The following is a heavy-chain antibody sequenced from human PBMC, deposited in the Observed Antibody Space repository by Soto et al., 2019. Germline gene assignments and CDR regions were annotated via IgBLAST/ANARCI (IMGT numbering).Heavy chain of an antibody. CDR1: GFTFSSYD. J-gene: IGHJ6*03. D-gene: IGHD2-15*01. Sequence: GGSLRLSCAASGFTFSSYDMHWVRQATGKGLEWVSAIGTAGDTYYPGSVKGRFTISRENAKNSLYLQMNSLRAGDTAVYYCARGAVGVAATARPMKDYYYYYMDVWGKGTTVTVSS. CDR2: IGTAGDT. CDR3: ARGAVGVAATARPMKDYYYYYMDV. V-gene: IGHV3-13*01.